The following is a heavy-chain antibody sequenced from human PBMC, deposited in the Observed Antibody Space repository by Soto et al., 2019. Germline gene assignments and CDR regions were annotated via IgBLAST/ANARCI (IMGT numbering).Heavy chain of an antibody. Sequence: SETLSLTCTVSGGSISSSSYYWGWIRQPPGKGLEWIGSIYYSGSTYYNPSLNSRVTISVDTSKNQFSLKLSSVTAADTAVYYCAKDQTRYSSWSGGAIDYWGQGTLVTVSS. CDR3: AKDQTRYSSWSGGAIDY. J-gene: IGHJ4*02. V-gene: IGHV4-39*07. CDR1: GGSISSSSYY. D-gene: IGHD6-6*01. CDR2: IYYSGST.